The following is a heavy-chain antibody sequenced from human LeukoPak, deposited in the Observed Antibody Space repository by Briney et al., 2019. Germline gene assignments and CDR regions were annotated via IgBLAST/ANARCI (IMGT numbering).Heavy chain of an antibody. CDR1: GYTLSGCY. CDR3: ARGGDYLDF. J-gene: IGHJ4*02. CDR2: INANSGGT. V-gene: IGHV1-2*02. Sequence: ASVKVSCKASGYTLSGCYMHRVRQAPGQGLEWMGWINANSGGTNYAQKFQGRVTMTRDTSINTAYMVLNNLKSDDTAVYYCARGGDYLDFWGQGTLVTVSS.